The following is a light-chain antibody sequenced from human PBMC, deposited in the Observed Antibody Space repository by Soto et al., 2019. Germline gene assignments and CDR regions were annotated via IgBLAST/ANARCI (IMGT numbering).Light chain of an antibody. V-gene: IGLV2-8*01. CDR3: SSYAGSNNV. Sequence: QSVLTHPPSASGSPGQSVTISCTGTSSDVGGYDYVSWYQQHPGKAPKLMIYEVSKRPSGVPDRFSGSKSGNTASLTVSGLQAEDEVDYYCSSYAGSNNVFGTGTKVTVL. J-gene: IGLJ1*01. CDR1: SSDVGGYDY. CDR2: EVS.